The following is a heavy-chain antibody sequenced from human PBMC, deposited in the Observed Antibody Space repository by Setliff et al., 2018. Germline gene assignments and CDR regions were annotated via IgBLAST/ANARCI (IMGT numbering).Heavy chain of an antibody. J-gene: IGHJ5*02. D-gene: IGHD3-22*01. CDR3: ARAPWGDDYDSLYTWFDP. Sequence: ASVKVSCKASGGTFSSYAISWVRQAPGQGLEWMGGIIPTLLGPANYAQKFQGRVSMTADASTATVYMELHSLTSEDTAIYYCARAPWGDDYDSLYTWFDPWGQGSLVTVSS. CDR2: IIPTLLGPA. CDR1: GGTFSSYA. V-gene: IGHV1-69*13.